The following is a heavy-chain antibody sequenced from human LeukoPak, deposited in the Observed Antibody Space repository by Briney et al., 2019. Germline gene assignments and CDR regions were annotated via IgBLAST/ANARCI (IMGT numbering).Heavy chain of an antibody. J-gene: IGHJ4*02. CDR2: INPNSGGT. CDR1: GGTFSSYA. V-gene: IGHV1-2*06. CDR3: GAHYGSGSYVPGLVDY. Sequence: ASVKVSCKASGGTFSSYAISWVRQAPGQGLEWMGRINPNSGGTNYAQKFQGRVTMTRDTSISTTYMELSRLRSDDTAVYYCGAHYGSGSYVPGLVDYWGQGTLVTVSS. D-gene: IGHD3-10*01.